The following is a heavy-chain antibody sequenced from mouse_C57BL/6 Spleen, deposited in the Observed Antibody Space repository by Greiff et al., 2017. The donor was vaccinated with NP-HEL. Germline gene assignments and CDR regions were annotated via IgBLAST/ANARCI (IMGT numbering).Heavy chain of an antibody. CDR2: ISSGSSTI. Sequence: EVKLMESGGGLVKPGGSLKLSCAASGFTFSDYGMHWVRQAPEKGLEWVAYISSGSSTIYYADTVKGRFTISRDNAKNTLFLQMTSLRSEDTAMYYCAILLPFYAMDYWGQGTSVTVSS. CDR1: GFTFSDYG. V-gene: IGHV5-17*01. J-gene: IGHJ4*01. CDR3: AILLPFYAMDY. D-gene: IGHD1-1*01.